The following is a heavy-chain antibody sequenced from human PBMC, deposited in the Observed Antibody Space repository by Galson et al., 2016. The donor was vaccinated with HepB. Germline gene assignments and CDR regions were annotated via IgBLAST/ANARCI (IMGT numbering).Heavy chain of an antibody. J-gene: IGHJ5*02. V-gene: IGHV3-23*01. Sequence: SLRLSCAASGFTFNSYAMGWVRQAPGKGLEWAAGISASGQTTFYADSVTGRFTISRDNSKNTLNLEMNKLRVDDTAVYYCVKDRRYGDYVGWFDPWGQGTPVIVSS. CDR3: VKDRRYGDYVGWFDP. CDR2: ISASGQTT. D-gene: IGHD4-17*01. CDR1: GFTFNSYA.